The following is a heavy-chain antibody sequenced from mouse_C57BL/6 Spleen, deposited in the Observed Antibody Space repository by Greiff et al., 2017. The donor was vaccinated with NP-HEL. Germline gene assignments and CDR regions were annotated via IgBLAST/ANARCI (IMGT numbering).Heavy chain of an antibody. Sequence: VQLQQSGPELVKPGASVKISCKASGYAFSSSWMNWVKQRPGKGLEWIGRIYTGDGDTNYNGKFKGKATLTADKSSSTAYMQLSSLTSEDSAVYFCARRGTSWYFDVWGTGTTVTVSS. CDR2: IYTGDGDT. D-gene: IGHD3-3*01. J-gene: IGHJ1*03. V-gene: IGHV1-82*01. CDR3: ARRGTSWYFDV. CDR1: GYAFSSSW.